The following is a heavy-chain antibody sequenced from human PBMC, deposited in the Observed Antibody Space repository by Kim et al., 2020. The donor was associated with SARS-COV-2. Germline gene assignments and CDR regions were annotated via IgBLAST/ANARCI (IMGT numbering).Heavy chain of an antibody. D-gene: IGHD6-19*01. V-gene: IGHV1-69*04. J-gene: IGHJ4*02. CDR3: AGGGAAGSSGWYLSHDY. CDR2: IIPIFGIA. Sequence: SVKVSCKASGGTFSSYAISWVRQAPGQGLEWMGRIIPIFGIANYAQKFQGRVTITADKSTSTAYMELSSLRSEDTAVYYCAGGGAAGSSGWYLSHDYWGQGTLVTVSS. CDR1: GGTFSSYA.